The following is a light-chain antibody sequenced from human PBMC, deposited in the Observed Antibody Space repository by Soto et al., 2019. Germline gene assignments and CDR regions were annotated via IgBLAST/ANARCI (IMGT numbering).Light chain of an antibody. CDR1: SGHSSYS. V-gene: IGLV4-69*01. J-gene: IGLJ2*01. CDR3: QTWGTGFQV. CDR2: LNSDGSH. Sequence: QPVLTQSPSASASLGASVKLTCTLSSGHSSYSIAWHQQQPEKGPRYLMKLNSDGSHRKGDGIPDRFSGSSSGAERHLTISSLQSEDEADYYCQTWGTGFQVFGGGTKVTVL.